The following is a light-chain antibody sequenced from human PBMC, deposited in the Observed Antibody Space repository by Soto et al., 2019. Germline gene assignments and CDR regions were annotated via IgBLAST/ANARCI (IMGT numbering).Light chain of an antibody. Sequence: EIVLTQSPGTLSLSPGERATLSCRSSQSVRSSYLAWYQQKPGQAPRLLIYGASTRATGIPDRFSGSGSGTDFTLTISRLEPEDFAVYYCQQYGSSPWTFGKGNKVEIK. V-gene: IGKV3-20*01. CDR3: QQYGSSPWT. CDR2: GAS. J-gene: IGKJ1*01. CDR1: QSVRSSY.